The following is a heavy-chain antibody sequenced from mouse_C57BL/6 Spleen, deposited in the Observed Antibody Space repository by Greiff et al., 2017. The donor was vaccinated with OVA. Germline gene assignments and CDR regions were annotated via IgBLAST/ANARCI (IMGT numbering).Heavy chain of an antibody. D-gene: IGHD1-1*02. Sequence: VQLQQSGAELVRPGASVTLSCKASGYTFTDYEMHWVKQTPVHGLEWIGAIDPETGGTAYNQKFKGKAILTADKSSSTAYMELRSLTSEDSAVDDCTRKGDYLPAMDYWGQGTSVTVSS. V-gene: IGHV1-15*01. CDR2: IDPETGGT. J-gene: IGHJ4*01. CDR1: GYTFTDYE. CDR3: TRKGDYLPAMDY.